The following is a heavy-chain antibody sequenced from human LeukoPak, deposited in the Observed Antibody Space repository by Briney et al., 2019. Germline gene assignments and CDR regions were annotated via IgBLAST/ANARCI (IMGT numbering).Heavy chain of an antibody. CDR3: ARGMAAAETRARNYYMDV. J-gene: IGHJ6*03. Sequence: PSETLSLTCSVSGDSIRSFFWSWIRQPPGKGLEWIGYIYYTGSTNYNPSLKSRVAIPVDTSKNQFSLNLTSVTAADTAVYYCARGMAAAETRARNYYMDVWGEGTTVTVSS. D-gene: IGHD6-13*01. CDR1: GDSIRSFF. V-gene: IGHV4-59*01. CDR2: IYYTGST.